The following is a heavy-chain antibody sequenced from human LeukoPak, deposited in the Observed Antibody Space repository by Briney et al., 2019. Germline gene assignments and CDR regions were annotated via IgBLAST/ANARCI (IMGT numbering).Heavy chain of an antibody. Sequence: PSETLSLTCAVYGGSFSGYYWSRIRQPPGKGLEWIGEINHSGSTNYNPSLKSRVTISVDTSKNQFSLKLSSVTAADTAVYCCARGAPQLERRPPRYYFDYWGQGTLVTVSS. CDR3: ARGAPQLERRPPRYYFDY. V-gene: IGHV4-34*01. D-gene: IGHD1-1*01. CDR2: INHSGST. CDR1: GGSFSGYY. J-gene: IGHJ4*02.